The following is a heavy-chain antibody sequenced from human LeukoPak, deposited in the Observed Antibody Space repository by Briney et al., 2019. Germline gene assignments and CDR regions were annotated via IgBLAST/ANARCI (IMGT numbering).Heavy chain of an antibody. CDR2: IIPIFGTA. V-gene: IGHV1-69*06. CDR1: GGTFSSYA. J-gene: IGHJ4*02. CDR3: ARAEVVVAATLSHYFDY. D-gene: IGHD2-15*01. Sequence: SVKVSCKASGGTFSSYAISWVRQAPGQGLEWMGGIIPIFGTANYAQKFQGRVTITADKSTSTAYMELSSLRSEDTAVYYCARAEVVVAATLSHYFDYWGQGTLVTVSS.